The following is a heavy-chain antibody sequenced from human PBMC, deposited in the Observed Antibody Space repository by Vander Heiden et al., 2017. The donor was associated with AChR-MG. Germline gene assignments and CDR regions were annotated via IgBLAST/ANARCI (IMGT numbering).Heavy chain of an antibody. CDR1: ASTFGRNP. CDR3: AREPGSPEYYYYYYGMDV. V-gene: IGHV3-48*01. J-gene: IGHJ6*02. CDR2: ISSSSSTI. D-gene: IGHD3-10*01. Sequence: EVHLVELGGGLVQPGGPRSLSSPAPASTFGRNPRNWVRQAPGKGLEWVSYISSSSSTIYYADSVKGRFTISRDNAKNSLYLQMNSLRAEDTAVYYCAREPGSPEYYYYYYGMDVWGQGTTVTVSS.